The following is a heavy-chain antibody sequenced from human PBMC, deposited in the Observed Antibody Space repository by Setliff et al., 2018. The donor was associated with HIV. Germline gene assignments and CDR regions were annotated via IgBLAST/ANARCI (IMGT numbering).Heavy chain of an antibody. V-gene: IGHV4-31*03. Sequence: PSETLSLTCTVSGDSIGFSGYFWSWIRQHPGKGLEWIGYIYYSGSTLYNPSLKSRAAISIDTSKNQFSLKLTSVTAADTAVYYCARRVPYGGFDYWGQGTLVTVSS. J-gene: IGHJ4*02. CDR2: IYYSGST. CDR3: ARRVPYGGFDY. D-gene: IGHD1-1*01. CDR1: GDSIGFSGYF.